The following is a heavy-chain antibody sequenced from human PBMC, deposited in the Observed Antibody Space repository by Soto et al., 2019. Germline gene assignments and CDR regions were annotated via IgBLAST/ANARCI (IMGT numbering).Heavy chain of an antibody. Sequence: QVQLQESGPGLVKPSQTLSLTCTVSGGSISSGGYYWSWIRQHPGKGLEWIGYIYHSGTTYYNPSLKSRVTISVDTSKNQSSLKLTSVTAADTAVYYWARGRGNQLLGWFDPWGQGTLVTVSS. CDR3: ARGRGNQLLGWFDP. CDR1: GGSISSGGYY. J-gene: IGHJ5*02. D-gene: IGHD2-2*01. CDR2: IYHSGTT. V-gene: IGHV4-31*03.